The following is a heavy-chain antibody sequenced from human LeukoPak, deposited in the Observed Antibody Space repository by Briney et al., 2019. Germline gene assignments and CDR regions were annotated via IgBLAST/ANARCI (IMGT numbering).Heavy chain of an antibody. Sequence: GASVKVSCKASRYTFTGYYMHWVRQAPGQGLEWMGWINPNSGGTNYAQKFQGRVTMTRDTSISTAYMELSRLRSDDTAVYYCARETTIVGATIYFDYWGQGTLVTVSS. V-gene: IGHV1-2*02. CDR3: ARETTIVGATIYFDY. CDR2: INPNSGGT. CDR1: RYTFTGYY. J-gene: IGHJ4*02. D-gene: IGHD1-26*01.